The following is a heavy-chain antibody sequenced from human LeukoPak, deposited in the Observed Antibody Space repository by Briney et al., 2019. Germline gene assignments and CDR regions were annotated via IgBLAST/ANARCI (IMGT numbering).Heavy chain of an antibody. CDR2: ITWNSGRI. CDR1: RFTFDDYA. D-gene: IGHD3-10*01. Sequence: GRSLRLSCAASRFTFDDYAMHWVRQASGKGLEWVSGITWNSGRIDYADSVKGRFTISRDNAKNSLYLQMNSLRAEDTALYYCARGRPITPYYFDYWGQGTLVTVSS. V-gene: IGHV3-9*01. J-gene: IGHJ4*02. CDR3: ARGRPITPYYFDY.